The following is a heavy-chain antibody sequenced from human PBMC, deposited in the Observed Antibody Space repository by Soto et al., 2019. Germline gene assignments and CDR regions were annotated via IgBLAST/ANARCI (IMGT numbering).Heavy chain of an antibody. D-gene: IGHD3-16*01. CDR2: IYYSGST. V-gene: IGHV4-31*02. Sequence: TPSLTCTVSGGSIRNGSYYLSWIRQHPGRGLEWIGYIYYSGSTLYNPSLKRRVTISVDTSKNQFSLTLSSVTAADTAVYFCAIFLRGYDYGMDVWGQGTTVT. CDR1: GGSIRNGSYY. J-gene: IGHJ6*02. CDR3: AIFLRGYDYGMDV.